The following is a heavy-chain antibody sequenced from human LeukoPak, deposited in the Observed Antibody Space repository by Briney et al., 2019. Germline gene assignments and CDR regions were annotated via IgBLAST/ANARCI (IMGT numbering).Heavy chain of an antibody. Sequence: SETLSLTCAVYGGSFSGYYWSWIRQPPGKGLEWIGEINHSGSTNYNPSLKSRVTISVDTSKNQFSLKLSSVTAADTAVYYCVKGLLDYWGQGTLVTVSS. V-gene: IGHV4-34*01. CDR2: INHSGST. CDR3: VKGLLDY. J-gene: IGHJ4*02. D-gene: IGHD2-15*01. CDR1: GGSFSGYY.